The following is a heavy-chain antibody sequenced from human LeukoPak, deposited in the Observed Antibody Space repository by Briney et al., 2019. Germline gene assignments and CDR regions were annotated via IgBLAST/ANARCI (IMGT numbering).Heavy chain of an antibody. V-gene: IGHV1-69*06. Sequence: GASVKVSCKASGGTFSSYAISWVRQAPGQGLEWMGGIIPIFGTANYAQKFQGRVTITADKSTSTAYMELSSLSSEDTAVYYCARAGGLQGGYYYYYGMDVWGKGTTVTVSS. CDR3: ARAGGLQGGYYYYYGMDV. D-gene: IGHD2-21*01. J-gene: IGHJ6*04. CDR2: IIPIFGTA. CDR1: GGTFSSYA.